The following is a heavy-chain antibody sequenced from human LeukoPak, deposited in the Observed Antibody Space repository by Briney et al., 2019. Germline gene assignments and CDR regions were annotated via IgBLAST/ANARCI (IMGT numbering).Heavy chain of an antibody. D-gene: IGHD3-10*01. CDR2: FDPEDGET. CDR1: GYTLTELS. J-gene: IGHJ4*02. Sequence: ASVKVSCKVSGYTLTELSMHWVRQAPGKGLEWMGGFDPEDGETIYAQKFRGRVTMTEDTSTDTAYMELSSLRSEDTAVYYCATPGPMVRGVRLVYWGQGTLVTVSS. V-gene: IGHV1-24*01. CDR3: ATPGPMVRGVRLVY.